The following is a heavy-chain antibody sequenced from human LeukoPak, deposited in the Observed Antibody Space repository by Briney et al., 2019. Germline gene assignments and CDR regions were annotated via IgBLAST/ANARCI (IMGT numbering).Heavy chain of an antibody. Sequence: SETLSLTCTVSGGSPSSSSYYWGWIRQPPGKGLEWIGSIYYSGTTYYNPSLKSRVTISVDTSKNQFSLKLSSVTATDTAVYYCARLGGGNSAYSYAFDIWGQGTMVTVSS. CDR1: GGSPSSSSYY. CDR3: ARLGGGNSAYSYAFDI. CDR2: IYYSGTT. D-gene: IGHD4-23*01. V-gene: IGHV4-39*01. J-gene: IGHJ3*02.